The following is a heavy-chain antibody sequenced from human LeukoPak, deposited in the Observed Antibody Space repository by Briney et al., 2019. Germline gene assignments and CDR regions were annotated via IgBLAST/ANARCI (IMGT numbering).Heavy chain of an antibody. CDR1: GYSFTSYW. V-gene: IGHV5-51*01. CDR3: ARCRPEAEYYYYYYMDV. J-gene: IGHJ6*03. Sequence: GESLKISCKGSGYSFTSYWIGWVRQMPGKGLEWMGIIYPGDSDTRYSPSFQGQVTISADKSISTAYLQWSSLKASDTAMYYCARCRPEAEYYYYYYMDVWGKGTTVTISS. CDR2: IYPGDSDT. D-gene: IGHD2-15*01.